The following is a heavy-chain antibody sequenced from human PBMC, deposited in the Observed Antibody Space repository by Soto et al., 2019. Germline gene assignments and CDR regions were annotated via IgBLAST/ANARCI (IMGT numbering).Heavy chain of an antibody. CDR1: GDAVSSVSYY. CDR2: IYYTGHT. J-gene: IGHJ6*02. Sequence: QVQLQESGPGLVTPSGTLSLACTVSGDAVSSVSYYWGWVRQPPGKGLEWIGNIYYTGHTFYNPSLKSRVSISVDTSKTQFSLNLTSVTAADTAVYFCGRQYDFWSPYYYTMDVWGPGATVTVSS. D-gene: IGHD3-3*01. CDR3: GRQYDFWSPYYYTMDV. V-gene: IGHV4-39*01.